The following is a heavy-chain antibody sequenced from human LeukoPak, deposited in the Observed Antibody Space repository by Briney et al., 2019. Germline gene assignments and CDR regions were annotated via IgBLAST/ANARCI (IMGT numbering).Heavy chain of an antibody. CDR2: ISTSSRYI. Sequence: GGSLRLSCAASGFTLSNYDMHWVRQAPGKGLEWVSSISTSSRYIYYKDSVRGRFTISRDDAKNSLYLEMNSLRAEDTAVYYCARAECGSSTCYLRRSCYDPWGQGTLVTVSS. CDR3: ARAECGSSTCYLRRSCYDP. V-gene: IGHV3-21*01. D-gene: IGHD2-2*01. CDR1: GFTLSNYD. J-gene: IGHJ5*02.